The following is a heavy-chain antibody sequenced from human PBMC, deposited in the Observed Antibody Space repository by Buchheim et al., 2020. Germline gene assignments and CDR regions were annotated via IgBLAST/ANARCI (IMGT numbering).Heavy chain of an antibody. J-gene: IGHJ4*02. V-gene: IGHV3-23*01. Sequence: EVQLLESGGGLVQPGGSLRLSCAASGFTFSDYAMSWVRQAPGKGLEWVSLISGSGGKTFYADSVKGRLISSRDNSRNMLHLQMNSLRAEDTAVYYCAKRADSYDPGYYFDSWGQGTL. CDR2: ISGSGGKT. D-gene: IGHD1-1*01. CDR3: AKRADSYDPGYYFDS. CDR1: GFTFSDYA.